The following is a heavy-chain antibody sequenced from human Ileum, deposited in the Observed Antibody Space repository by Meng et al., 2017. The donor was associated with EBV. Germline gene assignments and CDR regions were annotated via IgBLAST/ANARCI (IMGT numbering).Heavy chain of an antibody. V-gene: IGHV1-3*01. D-gene: IGHD3-9*01. CDR3: ARDYDILTGYYNVMGWFDP. J-gene: IGHJ5*02. Sequence: VKLVQPGAEVKKPGASVKVSCKASGYTFTSYAMHWVRQAPGQRLEWMGWINAGNGNTKYSQKFQGRVTITRDTSASTAYMELSSLRSEDTAVYYCARDYDILTGYYNVMGWFDPWGQGTLVTVSS. CDR1: GYTFTSYA. CDR2: INAGNGNT.